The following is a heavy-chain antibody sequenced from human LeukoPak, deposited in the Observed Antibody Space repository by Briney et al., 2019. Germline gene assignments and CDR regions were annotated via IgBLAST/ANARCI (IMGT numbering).Heavy chain of an antibody. CDR3: ARGVVGSWEIDY. D-gene: IGHD6-13*01. CDR2: IYYSGST. V-gene: IGHV4-61*01. Sequence: SETLSLTCTVSGGSVSSGSYYWSWIRQPPGKGLEWIGYIYYSGSTNYNPSLKSRVTISVDTSKNQFSLKLSSVTAADTAVYYCARGVVGSWEIDYWGQGTLVAVSS. CDR1: GGSVSSGSYY. J-gene: IGHJ4*02.